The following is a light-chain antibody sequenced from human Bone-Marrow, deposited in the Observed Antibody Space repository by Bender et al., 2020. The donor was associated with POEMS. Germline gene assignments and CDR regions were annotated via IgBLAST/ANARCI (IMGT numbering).Light chain of an antibody. CDR1: NSNIGSHF. J-gene: IGLJ3*02. CDR2: SNI. Sequence: QSVLTQPPSESGAPGQWVAISCSGSNSNIGSHFVYWYQQLPGTAPKLLIYSNIQRASGVSDRFSGSKSGTTAYLAISGLRSEDEADYYCAGWDDSLSGRVFGGGTKLTVL. CDR3: AGWDDSLSGRV. V-gene: IGLV1-47*02.